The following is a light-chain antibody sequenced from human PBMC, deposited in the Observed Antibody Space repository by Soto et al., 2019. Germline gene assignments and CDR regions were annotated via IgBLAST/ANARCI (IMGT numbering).Light chain of an antibody. CDR1: QRISTN. J-gene: IGKJ3*01. CDR2: DAS. V-gene: IGKV1-33*01. CDR3: HQYENRPLT. Sequence: DIQMTQSPSSLSASIGDRVTITCRASQRISTNLNWYQQKPGRAPKLLIYDASNVETGVPSRFSGSGSGTDFTFSISSLQPEDIATYYCHQYENRPLTFGPGTKVDIK.